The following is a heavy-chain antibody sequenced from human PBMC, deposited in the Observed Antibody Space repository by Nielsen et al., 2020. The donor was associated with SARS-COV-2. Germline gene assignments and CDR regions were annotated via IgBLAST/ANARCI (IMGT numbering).Heavy chain of an antibody. CDR3: AKDRLAVGPASDY. CDR1: GFTFSNYA. D-gene: IGHD6-19*01. V-gene: IGHV3-23*01. CDR2: IVGTDGTT. J-gene: IGHJ4*02. Sequence: GESLKISCAASGFTFSNYAMAWVRQAPGKGLEWVSGIVGTDGTTYYADSVKGRFTISRDNSKDTLYLQMNSLRAEDTAVYYCAKDRLAVGPASDYWGQGALVTVSS.